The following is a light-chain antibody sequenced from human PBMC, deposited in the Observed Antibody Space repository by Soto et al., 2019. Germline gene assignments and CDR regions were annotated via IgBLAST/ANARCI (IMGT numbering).Light chain of an antibody. V-gene: IGLV1-47*01. CDR2: RNN. CDR3: ATWDDSLSGYV. Sequence: QSVLTQPPSASGTPGQRVAISCSGSSSNIGSDYVNWYQQLPGRAPKLLIYRNNQRPSGVPDRISGSKSGTSASLAISGLRFEDEAEYYCATWDDSLSGYVFGTGTKVTVL. CDR1: SSNIGSDY. J-gene: IGLJ1*01.